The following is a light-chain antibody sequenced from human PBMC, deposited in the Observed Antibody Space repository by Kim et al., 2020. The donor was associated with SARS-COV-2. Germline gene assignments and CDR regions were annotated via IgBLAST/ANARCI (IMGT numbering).Light chain of an antibody. CDR1: QSVSSN. V-gene: IGKV3-15*01. J-gene: IGKJ1*01. Sequence: YPGNTATLSGRTSQSVSSNLAWDQQKAGQAPRLLIYGADTRATGVQDRFSGSGSGSEFTLTISSLQSEDSAVYYCQQYNNWLRTFGLGTKVDIK. CDR2: GAD. CDR3: QQYNNWLRT.